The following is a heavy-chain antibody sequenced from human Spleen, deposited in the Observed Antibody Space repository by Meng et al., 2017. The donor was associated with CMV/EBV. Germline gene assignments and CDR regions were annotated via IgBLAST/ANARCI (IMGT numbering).Heavy chain of an antibody. J-gene: IGHJ6*02. CDR1: GFTFDTYN. D-gene: IGHD4-11*01. CDR3: ARDRDSNYYYYYGMDV. V-gene: IGHV3-74*01. CDR2: ISSDGSST. Sequence: GGSLRLSCAASGFTFDTYNMDWVRQAPGKGLVWVSRISSDGSSTAYADSVKGRFTISRDNAENTLYLQMNSLKAEDTAVYYCARDRDSNYYYYYGMDVWGQGTTVTVSS.